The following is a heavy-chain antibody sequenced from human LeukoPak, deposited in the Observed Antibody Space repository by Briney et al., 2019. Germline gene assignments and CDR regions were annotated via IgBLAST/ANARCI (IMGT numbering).Heavy chain of an antibody. CDR3: VKYSARGPQRFGG. CDR2: ISGGDHKT. CDR1: GFTFSTYA. V-gene: IGHV3-23*01. D-gene: IGHD3-16*01. J-gene: IGHJ4*02. Sequence: GGSLRLSCAASGFTFSTYAMSWVRQAPGKGLEWVSAISGGDHKTYNADSVKGRFTISRDDSKSTLFLQMNSLRVEDTAVYYSVKYSARGPQRFGGWGQGILVTVSS.